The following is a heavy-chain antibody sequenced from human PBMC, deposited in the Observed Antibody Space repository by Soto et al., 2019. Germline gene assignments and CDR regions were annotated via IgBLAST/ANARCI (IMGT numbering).Heavy chain of an antibody. CDR3: ATDLVGAVAATAY. Sequence: EVQLVESGGGLVQPGGSLRLSCAASGFSVSSNYMTWVRQPPGKGLEWVSVIYGGGTTYYADSVKGRFTISRHNSKNTLYLQMNSLRAEDTAMYYCATDLVGAVAATAYWGQGTLVSVSS. V-gene: IGHV3-53*04. CDR2: IYGGGTT. D-gene: IGHD6-19*01. CDR1: GFSVSSNY. J-gene: IGHJ4*02.